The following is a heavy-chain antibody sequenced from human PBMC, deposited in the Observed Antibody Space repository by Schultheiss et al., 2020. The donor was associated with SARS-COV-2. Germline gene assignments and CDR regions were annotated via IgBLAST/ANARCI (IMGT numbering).Heavy chain of an antibody. J-gene: IGHJ6*02. D-gene: IGHD5-12*01. CDR3: AKDLSGYNYPYYYGMDV. CDR2: ISYDGSNK. CDR1: GFTFSSYA. Sequence: GESLKISCAASGFTFSSYAMHWVRQAPGKGLEWVAVISYDGSNKYYADSVKGRFTISRDNSKNTLYLQMNSLRAEDTAVYYCAKDLSGYNYPYYYGMDVWGQGTTVTVSS. V-gene: IGHV3-30*04.